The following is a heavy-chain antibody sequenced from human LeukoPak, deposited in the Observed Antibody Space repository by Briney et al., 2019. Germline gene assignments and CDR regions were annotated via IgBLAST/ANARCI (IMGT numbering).Heavy chain of an antibody. CDR3: AKDPHIVVVTATFDY. CDR1: GFIFSSYA. J-gene: IGHJ4*02. V-gene: IGHV3-23*01. Sequence: GGSLRLSCAASGFIFSSYAMSWVRQAPGKGLEWVSAISGSGGSTYYADSVKGRFTISRDNSKNTLYLQMSSLRAEDTAVYYCAKDPHIVVVTATFDYWGQGTLVTVSS. D-gene: IGHD2-21*02. CDR2: ISGSGGST.